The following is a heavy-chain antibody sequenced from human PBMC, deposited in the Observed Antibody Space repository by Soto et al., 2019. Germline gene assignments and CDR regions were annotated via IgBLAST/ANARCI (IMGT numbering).Heavy chain of an antibody. D-gene: IGHD5-12*01. CDR1: GYTLTGYY. J-gene: IGHJ6*02. V-gene: IGHV1-2*02. Sequence: ASVKVSCKASGYTLTGYYMHWVRQAPGQGLEWMGWINPTSGDTNYAQKFQGRVTVTRDTSINTAYMELSRLRPDDTAVYYCAEDRGGGGHSGYGAHFYYFYAVDVWGQGTTVTVSS. CDR3: AEDRGGGGHSGYGAHFYYFYAVDV. CDR2: INPTSGDT.